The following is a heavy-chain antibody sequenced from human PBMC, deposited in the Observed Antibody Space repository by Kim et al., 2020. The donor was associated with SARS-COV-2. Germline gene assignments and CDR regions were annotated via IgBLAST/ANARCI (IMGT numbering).Heavy chain of an antibody. CDR3: ARDRGYCSGGSCYGYYYGMDV. Sequence: SVKVSCKASGGTFSSYAISWVRQAPGQGLEWMGGIIPICGTANYAQKFQGRVTITADESTSTAYMELSSLRAEDTAVYYCARDRGYCSGGSCYGYYYGMDVGGQGTTVTVSS. D-gene: IGHD2-15*01. CDR1: GGTFSSYA. J-gene: IGHJ6*02. V-gene: IGHV1-69*13. CDR2: IIPICGTA.